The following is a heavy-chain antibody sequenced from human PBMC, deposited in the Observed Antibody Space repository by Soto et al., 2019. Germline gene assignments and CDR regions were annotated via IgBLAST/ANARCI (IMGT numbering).Heavy chain of an antibody. V-gene: IGHV1-69*12. Sequence: QVQLVQSGPEVKEPGSSVKVSCKTSGGTFSSYSLNWVRQAPGQGLEWMGVITPLYGTKNYAQRFRGRVTFAADASTRTVSMVLTRETSEDTAVYFCARGGTLKPFDPWGQRTLVTVSS. CDR3: ARGGTLKPFDP. J-gene: IGHJ5*02. CDR2: ITPLYGTK. CDR1: GGTFSSYS. D-gene: IGHD3-16*01.